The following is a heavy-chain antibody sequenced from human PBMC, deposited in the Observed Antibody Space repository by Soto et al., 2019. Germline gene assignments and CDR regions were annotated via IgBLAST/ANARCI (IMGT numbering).Heavy chain of an antibody. V-gene: IGHV4-34*01. D-gene: IGHD1-1*01. CDR2: INYSGST. Sequence: QVQLQQWGAGLVKPSGTLSLTCAVYGGSLSGHSWSWIRQSPGKGLEWIGEINYSGSTTYRPSLQSPVTISLDTSKKQSSLNLSSAPAAATALYYSTIVQITTADYFLAMEVWGQGTTVTVSS. J-gene: IGHJ6*02. CDR1: GGSLSGHS. CDR3: TIVQITTADYFLAMEV.